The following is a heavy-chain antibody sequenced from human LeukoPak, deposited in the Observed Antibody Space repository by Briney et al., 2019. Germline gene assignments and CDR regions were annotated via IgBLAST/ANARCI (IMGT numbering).Heavy chain of an antibody. J-gene: IGHJ4*02. D-gene: IGHD1-26*01. CDR2: IWYDGSYK. V-gene: IGHV3-33*01. Sequence: GGSLRLPCATSGFTFNEFGVHWVRQAPGQGLEWVALIWYDGSYKYYADSVKGRFTISRDNSKNTVYLQMNSLRVEDTAIYYCARDRPTGSYYSIDYWGQGTLATVSS. CDR1: GFTFNEFG. CDR3: ARDRPTGSYYSIDY.